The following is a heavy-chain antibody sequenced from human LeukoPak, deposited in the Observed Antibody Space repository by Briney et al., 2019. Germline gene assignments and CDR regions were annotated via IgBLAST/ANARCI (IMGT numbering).Heavy chain of an antibody. Sequence: SETLSLTCAVYGGSFSGYSWNWIRQFPGKGLEWIGEINHSGNTYYNPSLKSRVTISVDTSENQFSLNLTSVTAADTAVYYCARETSYYGSGTYSPFDFWGQGTLVTVSS. CDR2: INHSGNT. J-gene: IGHJ4*02. CDR3: ARETSYYGSGTYSPFDF. CDR1: GGSFSGYS. V-gene: IGHV4-34*01. D-gene: IGHD3-10*01.